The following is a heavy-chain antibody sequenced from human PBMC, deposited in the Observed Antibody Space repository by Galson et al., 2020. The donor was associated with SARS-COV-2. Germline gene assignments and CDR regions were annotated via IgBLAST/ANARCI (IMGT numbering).Heavy chain of an antibody. V-gene: IGHV1-69*13. Sequence: SVKVSCKASGGTFSSYAISWVRQAPGQGLEWMGGIIPIFGTANYAQKFQGRVTITADESTSTAYMELSSLRSEDTAVYYCAIAVAGTEYFQHWGQGTLVTVSS. J-gene: IGHJ1*01. CDR1: GGTFSSYA. CDR2: IIPIFGTA. D-gene: IGHD6-19*01. CDR3: AIAVAGTEYFQH.